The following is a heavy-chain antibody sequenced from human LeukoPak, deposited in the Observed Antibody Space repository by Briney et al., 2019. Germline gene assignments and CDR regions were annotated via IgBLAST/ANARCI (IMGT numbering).Heavy chain of an antibody. CDR3: ARVPTKQQLVLRWFDP. J-gene: IGHJ5*02. CDR2: IYPGDSDT. Sequence: GESLKISCKGSGYSFTSYWIGWVRQLPGKGLEWMGIIYPGDSDTRYSPSFQGQVTLSADKSISTAYLQWSSLKASDTAMYYCARVPTKQQLVLRWFDPWGQGTLVTVSS. V-gene: IGHV5-51*01. D-gene: IGHD6-13*01. CDR1: GYSFTSYW.